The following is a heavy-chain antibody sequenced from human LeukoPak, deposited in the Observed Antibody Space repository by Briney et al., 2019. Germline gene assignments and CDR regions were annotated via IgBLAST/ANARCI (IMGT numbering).Heavy chain of an antibody. J-gene: IGHJ4*02. CDR1: GGSISSYY. Sequence: SETLSLTCTVSGGSISSYYWSWIRQPPGKGLEWSGYIFYSGSANYNPSLKSRVTISVDTSKNQFSLKLSSVTAADTAVYYCARGPYYYDSSGYSSLDYWGQGTLVTVSS. V-gene: IGHV4-59*01. CDR2: IFYSGSA. CDR3: ARGPYYYDSSGYSSLDY. D-gene: IGHD3-22*01.